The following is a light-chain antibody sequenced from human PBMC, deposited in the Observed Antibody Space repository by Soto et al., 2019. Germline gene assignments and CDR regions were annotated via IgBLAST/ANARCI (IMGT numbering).Light chain of an antibody. J-gene: IGKJ3*01. CDR3: LQHNSYPFT. V-gene: IGKV1-17*01. CDR1: QDIRSD. CDR2: AAS. Sequence: DIQMTQSPSSLAASVVDRVTITCRASQDIRSDLVWFQQKPGKAPKRLIYAASTLESGVPSRFSGSRSGTEFTLTISSLQPEDFATYYCLQHNSYPFTFGPGTKVDIK.